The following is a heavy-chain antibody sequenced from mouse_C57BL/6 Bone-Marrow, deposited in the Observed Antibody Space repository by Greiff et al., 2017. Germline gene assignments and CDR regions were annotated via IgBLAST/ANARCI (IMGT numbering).Heavy chain of an antibody. V-gene: IGHV5-6*01. CDR1: GFTFSSYG. D-gene: IGHD1-1*01. Sequence: EVKLMESGGDLVKPGGSLKLSCAASGFTFSSYGMSWVRQPPDKRLEWVATISSGGSYTYYPDSVKGRFTISRDNAKNTLYLQMSSLKSEDTAMYYCASPLYYYYAMDYWGQGTSVTVSS. CDR2: ISSGGSYT. J-gene: IGHJ4*01. CDR3: ASPLYYYYAMDY.